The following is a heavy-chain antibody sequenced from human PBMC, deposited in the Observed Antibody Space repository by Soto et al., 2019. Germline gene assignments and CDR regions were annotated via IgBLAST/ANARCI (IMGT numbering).Heavy chain of an antibody. Sequence: LGESLKISCKGSGYSFTSYWIGWVSQMPGKGLEWMGIIYPGDSDTRYSPSFQGQVTISADKSISTAYLQWSSLKASDTAMYYCARRQLATDYYYYGMDVWGQGTTVNVSS. CDR2: IYPGDSDT. CDR3: ARRQLATDYYYYGMDV. J-gene: IGHJ6*02. V-gene: IGHV5-51*01. D-gene: IGHD5-18*01. CDR1: GYSFTSYW.